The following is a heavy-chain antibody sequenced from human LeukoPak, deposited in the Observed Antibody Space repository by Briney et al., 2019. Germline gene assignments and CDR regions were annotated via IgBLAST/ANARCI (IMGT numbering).Heavy chain of an antibody. D-gene: IGHD4-17*01. CDR1: GFTFDDYG. V-gene: IGHV3-23*01. CDR3: AKGGATVTTRIFDY. Sequence: GGSLRLSCAASGFTFDDYGMSWVRRAPGKGLEWVSAISGSGGSTYYADSVKGRFTISRDNSKNTLYLQMNSLRAEDTAVYYCAKGGATVTTRIFDYWGQGTLVTVSS. CDR2: ISGSGGST. J-gene: IGHJ4*02.